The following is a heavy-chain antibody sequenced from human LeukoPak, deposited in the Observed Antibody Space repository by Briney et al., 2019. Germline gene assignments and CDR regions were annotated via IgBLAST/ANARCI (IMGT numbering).Heavy chain of an antibody. V-gene: IGHV4-59*12. CDR1: GGSTSSYY. J-gene: IGHJ6*03. CDR2: IYYSGST. Sequence: SETLSLTCTVSGGSTSSYYWSWIRQPPGKGLEWIGYIYYSGSTNYNPSLKSRVTISVDTSKNQFSLKLSSVTAADTAVYYCARIHDYYYYSMDVWGKGTTVTVSS. CDR3: ARIHDYYYYSMDV.